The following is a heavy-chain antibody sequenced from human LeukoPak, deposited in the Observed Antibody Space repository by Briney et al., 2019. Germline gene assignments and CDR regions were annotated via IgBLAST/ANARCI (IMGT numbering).Heavy chain of an antibody. CDR3: ARDRGEAYCGGDCYSGSMDV. CDR1: GFTFSDYY. CDR2: ISSSGSTI. D-gene: IGHD2-21*02. Sequence: GGSLRLSCAASGFTFSDYYMSWIRQAPGKGLEWVSYISSSGSTIYYAVSVKGRFTISRDNAKNSLYLQMNSLRAEDTAVYYCARDRGEAYCGGDCYSGSMDVWGQGATVTVSS. J-gene: IGHJ6*02. V-gene: IGHV3-11*01.